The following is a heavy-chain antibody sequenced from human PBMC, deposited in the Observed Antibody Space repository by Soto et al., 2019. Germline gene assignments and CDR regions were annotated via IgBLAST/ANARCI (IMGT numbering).Heavy chain of an antibody. CDR2: IIPIFGTA. CDR1: GGTFSSYA. CDR3: ARTYCDILTGYYVPYYFDY. V-gene: IGHV1-69*01. D-gene: IGHD3-9*01. J-gene: IGHJ4*02. Sequence: QVQLVQSGAEVKKPGSSVKVSCKASGGTFSSYAISWVRQAPGQGLEWMGGIIPIFGTANYAQKFQGRVTITADESTSTAYMELSSLRSEDTAVYYCARTYCDILTGYYVPYYFDYWGQGTLVTVSS.